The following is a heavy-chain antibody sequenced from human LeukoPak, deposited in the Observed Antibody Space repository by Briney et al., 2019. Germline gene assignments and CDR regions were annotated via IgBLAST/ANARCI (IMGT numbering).Heavy chain of an antibody. CDR1: GFTFSSYG. CDR3: AKDRVWLRLRDYYGMDV. CDR2: ISYDGSNK. Sequence: GGSLGLSCAASGFTFSSYGMHWVRQAPGKGLEWVAVISYDGSNKYYADSVKGRFTISRDNSKNTLYLQMNSLRAEDTAVYYCAKDRVWLRLRDYYGMDVWGQGTTVTVSS. V-gene: IGHV3-30*18. J-gene: IGHJ6*02. D-gene: IGHD5-12*01.